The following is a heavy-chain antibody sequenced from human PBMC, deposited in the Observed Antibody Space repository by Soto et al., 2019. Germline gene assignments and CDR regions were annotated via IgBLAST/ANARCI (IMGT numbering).Heavy chain of an antibody. CDR3: AREPVLYRLEHSNWFDP. J-gene: IGHJ5*02. V-gene: IGHV4-34*01. CDR1: GGSFSGYY. CDR2: INHSGST. Sequence: PSETLSLTCAVYGGSFSGYYWSWIRQPPGKGLEWIGEINHSGSTNYNPSLKSRVTISVDTSKNQFSLKLSSVTAADTAVYYCAREPVLYRLEHSNWFDPWGQGTLVTVSS. D-gene: IGHD2-15*01.